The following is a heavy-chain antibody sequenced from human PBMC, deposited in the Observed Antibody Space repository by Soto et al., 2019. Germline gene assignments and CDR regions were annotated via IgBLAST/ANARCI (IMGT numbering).Heavy chain of an antibody. CDR1: GFTFSSYW. V-gene: IGHV3-7*01. J-gene: IGHJ4*02. CDR2: IKQDGSEK. Sequence: EVQLVESGGGLVRAGGSLRLSCAASGFTFSSYWMSWVRQAPGKGLEWVANIKQDGSEKYYVDSVKGRFTISRDNAKNSLYLQMNSLRAEDTAVYYCARPPSCSGGSCYDYWGQGTLVTVSS. CDR3: ARPPSCSGGSCYDY. D-gene: IGHD2-15*01.